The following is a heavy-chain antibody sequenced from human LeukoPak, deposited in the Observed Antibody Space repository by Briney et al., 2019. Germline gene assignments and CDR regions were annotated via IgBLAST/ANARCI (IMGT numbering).Heavy chain of an antibody. CDR1: GGSINNGGYY. Sequence: SETLPLTCTVSGGSINNGGYYWSWIRQQPGKGLEWIGYIYYSGSSYYNPSLRSRVTISVDTSKNQFSLKLSSVTAADTAVYYCARVVRELDVWGQGTTVTVSS. V-gene: IGHV4-31*03. J-gene: IGHJ6*02. D-gene: IGHD3-10*01. CDR2: IYYSGSS. CDR3: ARVVRELDV.